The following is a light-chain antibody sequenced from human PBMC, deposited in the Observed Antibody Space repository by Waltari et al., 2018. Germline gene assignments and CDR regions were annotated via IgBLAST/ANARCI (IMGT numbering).Light chain of an antibody. CDR3: ASWDGRLNGVV. CDR2: TTD. CDR1: SSNTGLDT. Sequence: QSVLTQPPSASGTPGQRFTISCSGSSSNTGLDTVNWYQQFPGAAPKLLIHTTDQRPSGVPDRFSGSKSGTSASLAISGLQSEDEADYFCASWDGRLNGVVFGGGTKLTVL. J-gene: IGLJ3*02. V-gene: IGLV1-44*01.